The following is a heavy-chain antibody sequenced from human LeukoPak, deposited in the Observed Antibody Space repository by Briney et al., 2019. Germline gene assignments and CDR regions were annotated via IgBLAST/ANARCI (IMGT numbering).Heavy chain of an antibody. CDR3: ARVVFSGTYYDFWSGYPWGNAFDI. V-gene: IGHV3-21*01. J-gene: IGHJ3*02. CDR1: GFTFSSYT. CDR2: ISSSSSYI. D-gene: IGHD3-3*01. Sequence: GGSLRLSCAVSGFTFSSYTINWVRQAPGKGLEWVSSISSSSSYIYYADSVKGRFTISRDNSKNTLYLQMNSLRAEDTAVYYCARVVFSGTYYDFWSGYPWGNAFDIWGQGTMVTVSS.